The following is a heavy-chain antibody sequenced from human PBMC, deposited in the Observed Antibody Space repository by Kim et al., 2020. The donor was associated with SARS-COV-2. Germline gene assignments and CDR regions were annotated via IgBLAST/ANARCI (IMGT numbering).Heavy chain of an antibody. CDR2: IDPSDSYT. Sequence: GESLKISCKGSGYSFTSYWISWVRQMPGKGLEWMGRIDPSDSYTNYSPSFQGHVTISADKSISTAYLQWSSLKASDTAMYYCARLYYDFWSGYYESYFDLWGRGTLVTVSS. D-gene: IGHD3-3*01. CDR3: ARLYYDFWSGYYESYFDL. J-gene: IGHJ2*01. V-gene: IGHV5-10-1*01. CDR1: GYSFTSYW.